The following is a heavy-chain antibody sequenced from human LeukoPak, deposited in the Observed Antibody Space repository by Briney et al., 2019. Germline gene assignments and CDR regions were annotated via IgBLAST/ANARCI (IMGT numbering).Heavy chain of an antibody. D-gene: IGHD4-17*01. CDR1: GDSISSVTW. V-gene: IGHV4-4*02. CDR2: VFQSGSA. J-gene: IGHJ4*02. Sequence: SGTLSLTCAVSGDSISSVTWWSWVRQPPGKGLEWVGEVFQSGSANYNPSLKSRVTISVDKSKNQFSLNLSSVTAADTAVYYCVVWKGDYTVDYWGQGTLVTVSS. CDR3: VVWKGDYTVDY.